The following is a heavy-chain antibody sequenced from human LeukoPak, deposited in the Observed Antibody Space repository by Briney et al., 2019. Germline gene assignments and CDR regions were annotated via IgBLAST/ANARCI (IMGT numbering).Heavy chain of an antibody. Sequence: PSETLSLTCTVSGGSISSYYWSWIRQPPGKGLEWIGYIYTSGSTNYNPSPKSRVTISVDTSKNQFSLKLSSVTAADTAVYYCARLRQGISAHPYDFWSGYYYMDVWGKGTTVTVSS. D-gene: IGHD3-3*01. CDR1: GGSISSYY. V-gene: IGHV4-4*09. J-gene: IGHJ6*03. CDR2: IYTSGST. CDR3: ARLRQGISAHPYDFWSGYYYMDV.